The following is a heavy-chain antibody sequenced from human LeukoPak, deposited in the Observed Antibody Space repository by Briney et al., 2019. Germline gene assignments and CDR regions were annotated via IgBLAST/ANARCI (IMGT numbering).Heavy chain of an antibody. CDR1: GGSISSGGYY. Sequence: SQTLSLTCTVSGGSISSGGYYWSWIRQPPGKGLEWIGYIYHSGSTYYNPSLKSRVTISVDRSKNQFSLKLSSVTAADTAVYYCARNLYCSSTSCFYFDYWGQGTLVTVSS. CDR2: IYHSGST. CDR3: ARNLYCSSTSCFYFDY. J-gene: IGHJ4*02. D-gene: IGHD2-2*01. V-gene: IGHV4-30-2*01.